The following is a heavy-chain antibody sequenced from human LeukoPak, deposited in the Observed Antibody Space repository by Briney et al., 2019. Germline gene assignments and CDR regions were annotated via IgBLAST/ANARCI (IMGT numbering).Heavy chain of an antibody. CDR2: ISGSGGST. CDR3: AAWYSSSWYAFDY. J-gene: IGHJ4*02. CDR1: GFTFSSYA. Sequence: GGSLRLSCAASGFTFSSYAMRWVRQAPGKGLEWVSAISGSGGSTYYADSVKGRFTISRDNSKNTLYLQMNSLRAEDTAVYYCAAWYSSSWYAFDYWGQGTLVTVSS. V-gene: IGHV3-23*01. D-gene: IGHD6-13*01.